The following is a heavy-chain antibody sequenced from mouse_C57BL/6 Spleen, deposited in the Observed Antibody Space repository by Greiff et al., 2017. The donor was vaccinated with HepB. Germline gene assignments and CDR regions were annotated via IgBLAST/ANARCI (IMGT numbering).Heavy chain of an antibody. V-gene: IGHV1-81*01. CDR2: IYPRSGNT. J-gene: IGHJ1*03. CDR3: ARGGDARDWYFDV. Sequence: VQGVESGAELARPGASVKLSCKASGYTFTSYGISWVKQRTGQGLEWIGEIYPRSGNTYYNEKFKGKATLTADKSSSTAYMELRSLTSEDSAVYFCARGGDARDWYFDVWGTGTTVTVSS. CDR1: GYTFTSYG.